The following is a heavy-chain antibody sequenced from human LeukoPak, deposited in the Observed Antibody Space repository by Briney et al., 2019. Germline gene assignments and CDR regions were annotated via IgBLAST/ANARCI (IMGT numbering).Heavy chain of an antibody. CDR1: GFTFGDYA. CDR3: AKDRRTYDSSGYLSAGFDY. V-gene: IGHV3-9*01. J-gene: IGHJ4*02. CDR2: ISWNSGSI. Sequence: GGSLRLSCAASGFTFGDYAMHWVRQAPGKGLEWVSGISWNSGSIGYADSVKGRFTISRDNAKNSLYLQMNSLRAEDTALYYCAKDRRTYDSSGYLSAGFDYWGQGTLVTVSS. D-gene: IGHD3-22*01.